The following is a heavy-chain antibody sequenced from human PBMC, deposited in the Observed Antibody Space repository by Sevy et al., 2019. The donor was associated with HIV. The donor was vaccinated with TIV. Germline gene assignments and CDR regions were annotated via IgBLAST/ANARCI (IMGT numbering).Heavy chain of an antibody. CDR2: LKSKADDGTT. D-gene: IGHD3-16*02. Sequence: GGSLRLSCAASGFTFTNAWMSWVRQAPGKGLEWVGRLKSKADDGTTDYAAPVKGRFTISRNDSRNTLYLQMNSLKTEDTSVYYCTTGFRLGELSFWGQGTLVTVSS. CDR3: TTGFRLGELSF. J-gene: IGHJ4*02. V-gene: IGHV3-15*01. CDR1: GFTFTNAW.